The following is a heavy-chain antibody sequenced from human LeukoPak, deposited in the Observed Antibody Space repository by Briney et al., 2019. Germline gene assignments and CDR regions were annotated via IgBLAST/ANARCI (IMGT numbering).Heavy chain of an antibody. Sequence: SETLSLTCTVSGGSISSSSYYWGWIRQPPGKGLEWIGSIYYSGSTYYNPSLKSRVTISVDTSKNQFSLKLSSVTAADTAVYYCARGERRSSGWYVGNWFDPWGQGTLVTVSS. CDR1: GGSISSSSYY. J-gene: IGHJ5*02. V-gene: IGHV4-39*01. CDR2: IYYSGST. D-gene: IGHD6-19*01. CDR3: ARGERRSSGWYVGNWFDP.